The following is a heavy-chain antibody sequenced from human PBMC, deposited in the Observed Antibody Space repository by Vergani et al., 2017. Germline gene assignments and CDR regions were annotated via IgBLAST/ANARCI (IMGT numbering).Heavy chain of an antibody. CDR1: GFTFDDYA. CDR2: MSWNSGSI. Sequence: EVQLVESGGGLVQPGRSLRLSCAASGFTFDDYAMHWVRQAPGKGLEWVAGMSWNSGSIGYADSVKGRFTISRDNAKNSLYLQMNSLRAEDTALYYCAKDAFYGVTGYFDYWGQGTLVTVSS. J-gene: IGHJ4*02. CDR3: AKDAFYGVTGYFDY. V-gene: IGHV3-9*01. D-gene: IGHD4-17*01.